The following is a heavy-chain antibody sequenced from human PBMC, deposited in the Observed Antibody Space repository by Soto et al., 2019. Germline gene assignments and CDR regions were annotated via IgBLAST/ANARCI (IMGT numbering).Heavy chain of an antibody. CDR1: GGTFSSYA. CDR3: ARGIITIFETNVNWCYP. D-gene: IGHD3-9*01. J-gene: IGHJ5*02. CDR2: IIPIFGTA. Sequence: QVQLVQSGAEVKKPGSSVKVSCKASGGTFSSYAISWVRQAPGEGIEWMGGIIPIFGTANYEQKFQGRITITADESTSTAYTELSSLRSEDTAVYYCARGIITIFETNVNWCYPWGQGTLVAVAS. V-gene: IGHV1-69*01.